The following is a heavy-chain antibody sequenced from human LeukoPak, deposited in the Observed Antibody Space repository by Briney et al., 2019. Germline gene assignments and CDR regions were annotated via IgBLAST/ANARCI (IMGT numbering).Heavy chain of an antibody. CDR1: GFTFSSYG. V-gene: IGHV3-33*01. D-gene: IGHD6-19*01. J-gene: IGHJ4*02. CDR3: ARGASIAVAGTRGYYFDH. CDR2: IWYDGSNK. Sequence: VQPGRSLRLSCAASGFTFSSYGMHWVRQAPGKGLEWVAVIWYDGSNKYYADSVKGRFTISRDNSKNTLYLQMNSLRAEDTAVYYCARGASIAVAGTRGYYFDHWGQGTLVTVSS.